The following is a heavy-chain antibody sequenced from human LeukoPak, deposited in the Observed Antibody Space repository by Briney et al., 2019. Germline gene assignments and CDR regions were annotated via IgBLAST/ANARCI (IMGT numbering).Heavy chain of an antibody. CDR2: MNPNSGNT. D-gene: IGHD4-17*01. J-gene: IGHJ4*02. Sequence: GASVKVSCKASGYTFTSYDINWVRQATGQGLEWMGWMNPNSGNTGYAQKFQGRVTITRDTSASTAYMELSSLRSEDTAVYYCARAGSHLGNDYGDYFFDYWGQGTLVTVSS. CDR3: ARAGSHLGNDYGDYFFDY. CDR1: GYTFTSYD. V-gene: IGHV1-8*01.